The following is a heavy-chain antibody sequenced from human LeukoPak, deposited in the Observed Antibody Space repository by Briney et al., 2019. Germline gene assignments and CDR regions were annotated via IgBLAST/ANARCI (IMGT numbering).Heavy chain of an antibody. CDR3: AREVGYCSGGSCSRQWDAFDI. D-gene: IGHD2-15*01. CDR1: GYTFTSYY. V-gene: IGHV1-46*01. Sequence: ASVKVSCKASGYTFTSYYMHWVRQAPGQGLEWMGIINPSGGSTSYAQKFQGRVTMTRDMSTSTVYMELSSLRSEDTAVYYCAREVGYCSGGSCSRQWDAFDIWGQGTMVTVSS. CDR2: INPSGGST. J-gene: IGHJ3*02.